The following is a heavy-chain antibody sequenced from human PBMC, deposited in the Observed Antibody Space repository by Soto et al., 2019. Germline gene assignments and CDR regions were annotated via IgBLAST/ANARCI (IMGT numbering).Heavy chain of an antibody. D-gene: IGHD2-2*02. CDR1: GFTFSSYS. CDR2: ISSSSNYI. J-gene: IGHJ4*02. Sequence: GVSLRLSYATSGFTFSSYSINWVRQAPGKGLEWVSFISSSSNYIYYADSVKGRFTISRDNAKNSLYLQMNSLRAEDTAVYYCARGAVVVPAAIEYWGQGT. V-gene: IGHV3-21*01. CDR3: ARGAVVVPAAIEY.